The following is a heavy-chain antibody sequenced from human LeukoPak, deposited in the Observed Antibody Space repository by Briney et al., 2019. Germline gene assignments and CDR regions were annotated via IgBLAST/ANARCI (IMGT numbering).Heavy chain of an antibody. CDR2: IYTSGST. CDR1: GGSISSGSYY. J-gene: IGHJ6*03. CDR3: AREKAVVTAITVPYYYYYYMDV. Sequence: PSETLSLTCTVSGGSISSGSYYWSWIRQPAGKGLEWIGRIYTSGSTNYNPSLKSRVTISVDTSKNQFSLKLSSVTAADTAVYYCAREKAVVTAITVPYYYYYYMDVWGKGTTVTISS. V-gene: IGHV4-61*02. D-gene: IGHD2-21*02.